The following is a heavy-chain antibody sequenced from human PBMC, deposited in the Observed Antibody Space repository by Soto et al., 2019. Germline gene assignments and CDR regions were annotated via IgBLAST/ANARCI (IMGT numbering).Heavy chain of an antibody. CDR3: ARGLVIRPYYYHGMDV. Sequence: QVQLQESGPGLVKPSQTLSLTCTVSGGSISSGDYFWSWIRQSPGKGLEWIGYISSIGSTYYNPSLKSRVSVSRDTSNNQFSLKLSSVTTPDTAVYYCARGLVIRPYYYHGMDVWGQGTTVTVSS. CDR2: ISSIGST. J-gene: IGHJ6*02. D-gene: IGHD3-9*01. CDR1: GGSISSGDYF. V-gene: IGHV4-30-4*01.